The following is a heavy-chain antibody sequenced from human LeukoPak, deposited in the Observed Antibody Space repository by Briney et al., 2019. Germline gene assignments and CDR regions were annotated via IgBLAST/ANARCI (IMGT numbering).Heavy chain of an antibody. CDR1: GYSFSSYW. V-gene: IGHV5-51*01. CDR2: IYPGDSDT. J-gene: IGHJ4*02. CDR3: ARRGYCTNGICYPDSVDY. D-gene: IGHD2-8*01. Sequence: GESLKISCKGSGYSFSSYWIGWVRQMPGKGLEWMGIIYPGDSDTRYSPSFQGQVTISADKSISTAYLQWSSLKASDTAMYYCARRGYCTNGICYPDSVDYWGQGTLVTVSS.